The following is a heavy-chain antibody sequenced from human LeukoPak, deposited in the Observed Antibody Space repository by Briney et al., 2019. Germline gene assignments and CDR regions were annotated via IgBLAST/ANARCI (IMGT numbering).Heavy chain of an antibody. J-gene: IGHJ4*02. CDR1: GYPFTSYG. CDR2: INPNSGGT. Sequence: ASVKVSCKASGYPFTSYGINWVRQAPGQGLEWMGWINPNSGGTKYALKFQGRVTMTRDTSISTAYMELSRLTSDDTAVYYCARDLSIAAPGTDFDYWGQGTLVTVSS. D-gene: IGHD6-13*01. V-gene: IGHV1-2*02. CDR3: ARDLSIAAPGTDFDY.